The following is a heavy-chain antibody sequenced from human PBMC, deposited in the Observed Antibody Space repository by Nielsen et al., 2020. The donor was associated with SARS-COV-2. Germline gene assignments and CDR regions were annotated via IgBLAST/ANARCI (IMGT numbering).Heavy chain of an antibody. CDR2: ISYDGIYK. J-gene: IGHJ6*03. V-gene: IGHV3-33*05. D-gene: IGHD3-3*01. Sequence: GESLKISCTASGFTFSSSGMHWVRQAPGKGLEWVAVISYDGIYKYHADSVKGRFTISRDTSRNTLFLQMNSLRDEDTGVYYCARDGVGYYYYMDAWGKGTTVTVSS. CDR3: ARDGVGYYYYMDA. CDR1: GFTFSSSG.